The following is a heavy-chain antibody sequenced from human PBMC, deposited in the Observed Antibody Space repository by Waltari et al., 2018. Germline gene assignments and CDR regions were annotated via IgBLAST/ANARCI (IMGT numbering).Heavy chain of an antibody. J-gene: IGHJ4*02. CDR1: GFTVSNNY. CDR3: ARGAPRD. Sequence: EVQLVESGGGLMQPGGSRRLSCAASGFTVSNNYMSGVRQAPGKGLEWVSVIYSGGTTHYADSVKGRFTISRDNSKNTLYLQMNSLRAEDTAVYYCARGAPRDWGQGTLVTVSS. V-gene: IGHV3-53*01. CDR2: IYSGGTT.